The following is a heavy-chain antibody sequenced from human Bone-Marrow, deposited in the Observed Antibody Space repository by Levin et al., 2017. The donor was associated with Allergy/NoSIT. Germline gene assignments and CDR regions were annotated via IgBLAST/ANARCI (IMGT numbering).Heavy chain of an antibody. CDR1: GGSISSYY. J-gene: IGHJ4*02. CDR2: IYYSGST. CDR3: ARWWRGYYFDY. V-gene: IGHV4-59*01. Sequence: SETLSLTCTVSGGSISSYYWSWIRQPPGKGLEWIGYIYYSGSTNYNPSLKSRVTISVDTSKNQFSLKLSSVTAADTAVYYCARWWRGYYFDYWGQGTLVTVSS. D-gene: IGHD2-15*01.